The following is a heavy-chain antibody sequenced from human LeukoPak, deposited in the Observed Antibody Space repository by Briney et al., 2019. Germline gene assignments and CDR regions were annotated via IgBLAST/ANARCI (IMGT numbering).Heavy chain of an antibody. Sequence: PGRSLRLSCAASGFTFDDYAMHWVRHAPGKGLEWVSGISWNSGSIGYADSVKGRFTISRDNAKNSLYLQMNSLRTEDTALYYCTKDATFRIRVLSGNWFDPWGQGTLVTVSS. D-gene: IGHD3-3*01. CDR2: ISWNSGSI. CDR1: GFTFDDYA. V-gene: IGHV3-9*01. J-gene: IGHJ5*02. CDR3: TKDATFRIRVLSGNWFDP.